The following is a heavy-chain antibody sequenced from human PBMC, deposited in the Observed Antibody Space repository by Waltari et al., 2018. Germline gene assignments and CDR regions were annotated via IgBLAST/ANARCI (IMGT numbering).Heavy chain of an antibody. CDR1: GGSFSVYY. J-gene: IGHJ6*02. CDR3: ARLIRCSGGSCYSGHYYYGMDV. V-gene: IGHV4-34*01. Sequence: QLQLQQWDAGLLKPSETLSLTCAVYGGSFSVYYWSWIRQHPGRGLEWLGEINHSESTNPTPSLKRGVPIAVETSKSQFSLKVSSVTAADKAVHYCARLIRCSGGSCYSGHYYYGMDVRGQVNTVTVSS. CDR2: INHSEST. D-gene: IGHD2-15*01.